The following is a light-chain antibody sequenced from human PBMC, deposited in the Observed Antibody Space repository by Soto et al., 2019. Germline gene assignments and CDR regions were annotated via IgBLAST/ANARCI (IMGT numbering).Light chain of an antibody. CDR1: SSDVGIYNR. CDR2: DVS. V-gene: IGLV2-18*02. CDR3: SSYTTSSTYV. J-gene: IGLJ1*01. Sequence: QSALTQPPSLSGSPGQSGTISCTGTSSDVGIYNRVSWYQQPPGTAPKLMIYDVSNRPSGIPDRFSGSKSGNAAYLTISGLQAEDEADYYCSSYTTSSTYVFGTGT.